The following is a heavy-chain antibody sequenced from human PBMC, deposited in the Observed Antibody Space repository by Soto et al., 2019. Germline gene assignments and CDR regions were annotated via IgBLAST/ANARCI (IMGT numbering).Heavy chain of an antibody. V-gene: IGHV3-48*02. Sequence: EVQLVESGGGLVQPGGSLRLSCAASGFTFSSYSMNWVRQAPGKGLEWVSYISSSSSTIYYADSVKGRFTFSRDNAKKQLYLQLNSLRDEDTAVYYCAGDVIFGVVTSNWYFDLWGRGTLVTVSS. CDR3: AGDVIFGVVTSNWYFDL. J-gene: IGHJ2*01. CDR2: ISSSSSTI. D-gene: IGHD3-3*01. CDR1: GFTFSSYS.